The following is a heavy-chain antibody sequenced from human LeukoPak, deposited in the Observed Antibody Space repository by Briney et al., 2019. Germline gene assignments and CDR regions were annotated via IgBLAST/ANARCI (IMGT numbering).Heavy chain of an antibody. J-gene: IGHJ4*02. CDR1: GVSISSSNSY. CDR2: IYYSGNT. D-gene: IGHD3/OR15-3a*01. CDR3: ARQTGSGLFILP. V-gene: IGHV4-39*01. Sequence: ESSETLSLTCTVSGVSISSSNSYWGWIRQPPGKGLEWIGSIYYSGNTYYNASLKSQVSISIDTPKNQFSLRLTSVTAADTAVYYCARQTGSGLFILPGGQGTLVTVSS.